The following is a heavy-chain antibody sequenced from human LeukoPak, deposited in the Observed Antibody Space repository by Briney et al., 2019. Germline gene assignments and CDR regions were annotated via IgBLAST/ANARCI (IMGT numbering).Heavy chain of an antibody. V-gene: IGHV5-10-1*01. J-gene: IGHJ3*02. D-gene: IGHD3-22*01. Sequence: GESLKISCKGSGYSFTNYWISWVRQMPGKGLEWMGRIDPSDSYTNYSPSFQGYVTISADKSISTAYLQWSSLKASDTAMYYCARHYRYYYDSSDYYYGASGAFDIWGQGTMVTVSS. CDR3: ARHYRYYYDSSDYYYGASGAFDI. CDR1: GYSFTNYW. CDR2: IDPSDSYT.